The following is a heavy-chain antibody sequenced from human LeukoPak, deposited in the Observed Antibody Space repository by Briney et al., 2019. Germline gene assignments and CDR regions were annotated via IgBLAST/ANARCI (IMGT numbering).Heavy chain of an antibody. CDR1: GFTFSTYG. V-gene: IGHV3-30*02. CDR3: AKVFGVAVAGTRGFFDY. Sequence: PGGSLRLSCAASGFTFSTYGMHWVRQAPGKGLEWVAFIRYDGSIKYYADSVKGRFTISRDNSKSTLYLQLNSLRAEDTALYYCAKVFGVAVAGTRGFFDYWGQGTLVTVSP. D-gene: IGHD6-19*01. J-gene: IGHJ4*02. CDR2: IRYDGSIK.